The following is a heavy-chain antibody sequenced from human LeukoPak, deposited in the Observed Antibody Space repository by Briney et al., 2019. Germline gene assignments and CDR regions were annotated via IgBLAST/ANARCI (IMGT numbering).Heavy chain of an antibody. V-gene: IGHV3-11*01. CDR1: GFTFSDYY. Sequence: GGSLRLSCAASGFTFSDYYISWIRQAPGKGLEWISYISSSGRTVDQADSVKGRITISRDNAKNSVYLQMNSLRADDTAVYYCARGGGYDSFDYWGQGTQVTVSS. D-gene: IGHD5-12*01. J-gene: IGHJ4*02. CDR3: ARGGGYDSFDY. CDR2: ISSSGRTV.